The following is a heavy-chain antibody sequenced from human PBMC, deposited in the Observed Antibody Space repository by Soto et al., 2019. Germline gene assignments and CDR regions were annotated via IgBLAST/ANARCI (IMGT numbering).Heavy chain of an antibody. Sequence: GGSLRLSGAASGFSFSSYGRHWVRQGPGKGREWVEVISYGGSNKYFADSAKGRFTISRDNSKNTLYLQMNSLRSEATAVYYCAKLASGGYSYYYYYYGMHVWGQGTTVTVSS. CDR1: GFSFSSYG. D-gene: IGHD5-12*01. CDR3: AKLASGGYSYYYYYYGMHV. V-gene: IGHV3-30*18. CDR2: ISYGGSNK. J-gene: IGHJ6*02.